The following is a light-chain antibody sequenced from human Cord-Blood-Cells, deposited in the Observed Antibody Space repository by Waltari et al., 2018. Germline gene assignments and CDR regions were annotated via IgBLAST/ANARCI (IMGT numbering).Light chain of an antibody. Sequence: DIVMTQSPDSLAVSLGERATINCKSSQSVLYSSNNKNYLAWYQPKPGQPPKLLIYGASTREAGVADRFSGSGSGTDFTLTISSLQAEDGAVYYCQQYYSTPWTFGQGTKVEIK. CDR1: QSVLYSSNNKNY. CDR3: QQYYSTPWT. V-gene: IGKV4-1*01. J-gene: IGKJ1*01. CDR2: GAS.